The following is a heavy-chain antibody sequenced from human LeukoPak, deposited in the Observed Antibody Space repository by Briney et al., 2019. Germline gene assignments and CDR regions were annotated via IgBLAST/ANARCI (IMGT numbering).Heavy chain of an antibody. J-gene: IGHJ4*02. CDR1: GGSFSGYY. Sequence: SETLSLTCAVYGGSFSGYYWSWIRQPPGKGLEFIGYIAASGTTKHNPSLKSRITLSMDTSQNQFSLKLRSVTAADTAVYFCARFPYFEGFDYWGQGTQVIVSS. V-gene: IGHV4-34*10. CDR3: ARFPYFEGFDY. CDR2: IAASGTT. D-gene: IGHD3-9*01.